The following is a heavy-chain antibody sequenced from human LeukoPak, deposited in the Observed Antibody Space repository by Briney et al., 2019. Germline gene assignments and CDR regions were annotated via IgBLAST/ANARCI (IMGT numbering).Heavy chain of an antibody. Sequence: GGSLRLSCAASGFTFSTYSMNWVRQAPGKGLESVSSISSSSSYIYYADSVKGRFTISRDNSKNTLYLQMNSLRAEDTAVYYCAKAQWLGTRYYYYMDVWGKGTTVTISS. CDR2: ISSSSSYI. CDR3: AKAQWLGTRYYYYMDV. D-gene: IGHD6-19*01. J-gene: IGHJ6*03. V-gene: IGHV3-21*01. CDR1: GFTFSTYS.